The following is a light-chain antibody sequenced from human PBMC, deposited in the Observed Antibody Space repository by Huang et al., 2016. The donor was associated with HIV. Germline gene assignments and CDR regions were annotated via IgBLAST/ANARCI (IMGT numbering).Light chain of an antibody. J-gene: IGKJ3*01. V-gene: IGKV3-15*01. CDR3: QQYNNWPPLT. CDR1: QSVSTN. Sequence: EIVMTQSPATLSVSPGERATLSCRASQSVSTNLAWYQQMPGQAPRLRIYGASTRATGVPARFSGSGFGTEFTLTISSLQSEDFAVYSCQQYNNWPPLTFGPGTKVDIQ. CDR2: GAS.